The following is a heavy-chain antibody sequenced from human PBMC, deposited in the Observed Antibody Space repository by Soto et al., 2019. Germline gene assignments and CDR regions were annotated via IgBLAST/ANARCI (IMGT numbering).Heavy chain of an antibody. CDR2: LNQDGSET. CDR1: GYTFTDYW. V-gene: IGHV3-7*03. D-gene: IGHD3-16*01. Sequence: GSLRLSCEASGYTFTDYWMSWVRQAPGKGLEWVANLNQDGSETKYVDSVKGRFTISRDNAKNSVYLQLNSLRVEDTAVYYCARDRFRGTYYVRGVTYVFDLWGQGALVTVSS. J-gene: IGHJ4*02. CDR3: ARDRFRGTYYVRGVTYVFDL.